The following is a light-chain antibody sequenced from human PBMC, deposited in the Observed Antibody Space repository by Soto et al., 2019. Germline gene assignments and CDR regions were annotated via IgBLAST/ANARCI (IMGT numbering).Light chain of an antibody. Sequence: SYVVIQPPSVSVAPGKTASITCGGNNIGGKTVHWFQQKPGQAPVVVLYYDTHRPSGIPERFSGSNSGNTATLTISRVEAGDEADYYGHVWDSSSDKVVFGGGTKLTVL. CDR3: HVWDSSSDKVV. J-gene: IGLJ3*02. V-gene: IGLV3-21*04. CDR1: NIGGKT. CDR2: YDT.